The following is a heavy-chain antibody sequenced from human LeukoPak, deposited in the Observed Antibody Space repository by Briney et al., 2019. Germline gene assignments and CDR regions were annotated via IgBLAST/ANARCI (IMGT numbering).Heavy chain of an antibody. Sequence: SETLSLTCAVHGGSFSGYYWSWIRQPPGKGLEWIGEINHSGSTNYNPSLKSRVTISVDTSKNQFSLKLGSVPAADTAVYYCARLYSYGPYYFDYWGQGTLVTVSS. D-gene: IGHD5-18*01. CDR3: ARLYSYGPYYFDY. V-gene: IGHV4-34*01. CDR2: INHSGST. CDR1: GGSFSGYY. J-gene: IGHJ4*02.